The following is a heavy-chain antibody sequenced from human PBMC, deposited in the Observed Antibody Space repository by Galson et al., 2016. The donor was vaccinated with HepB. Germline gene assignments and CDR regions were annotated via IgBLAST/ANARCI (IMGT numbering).Heavy chain of an antibody. D-gene: IGHD5-18*01. CDR3: AKPKWLLFSGSQLWFDP. CDR2: SNSSGDST. Sequence: SLRLSCAASGFTFSSCAMSWVRQAPGKGLEWVSSSNSSGDSTYYADSVKGRFTISRDNSKNTLYLQMNSLRAEDTAVYYCAKPKWLLFSGSQLWFDPWGQGTLVTVSS. V-gene: IGHV3-23*01. J-gene: IGHJ5*02. CDR1: GFTFSSCA.